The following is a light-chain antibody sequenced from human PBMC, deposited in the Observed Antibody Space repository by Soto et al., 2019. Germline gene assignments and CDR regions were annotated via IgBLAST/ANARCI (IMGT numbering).Light chain of an antibody. CDR1: NSNIGDNA. CDR3: AAWDDSLDGWV. V-gene: IGLV1-36*01. Sequence: QSVLTQPPSVSEAPRQRVTISCSGSNSNIGDNAVKWYQQLPGKAPKLLIYYDDLMPSGVSARFSGSKSGTSASLAISGLQSEDEADYFCAAWDDSLDGWVFGGGTKLTVL. CDR2: YDD. J-gene: IGLJ2*01.